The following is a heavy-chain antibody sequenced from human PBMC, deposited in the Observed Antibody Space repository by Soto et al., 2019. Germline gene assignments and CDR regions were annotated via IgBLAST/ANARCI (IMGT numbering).Heavy chain of an antibody. CDR3: ARHYGDNCTVFDY. CDR2: IYYSGST. J-gene: IGHJ4*02. Sequence: SETLSLTCTVSGGSISSRGYYWGWIRQPPGKGLEWIGTIYYSGSTYYNPSLKSRVTISVDTSKNQFSLRLSSVTAADTAVYYAARHYGDNCTVFDYWGQGALVPVSS. D-gene: IGHD1-1*01. CDR1: GGSISSRGYY. V-gene: IGHV4-39*01.